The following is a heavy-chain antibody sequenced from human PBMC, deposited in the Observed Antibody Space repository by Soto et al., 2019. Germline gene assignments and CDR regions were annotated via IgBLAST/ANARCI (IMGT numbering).Heavy chain of an antibody. CDR2: IYSGGST. J-gene: IGHJ4*02. CDR1: EFTVSSNY. D-gene: IGHD6-13*01. V-gene: IGHV3-66*01. CDR3: AKYSSSWSTQDY. Sequence: GGSLRLSCVASEFTVSSNYLSWVRQAPGKGLEWVSVIYSGGSTQYADSVKGRFTISRDNSKNTVYLQMNSLRAEDTAVYYCAKYSSSWSTQDYWGQGTLVTVSS.